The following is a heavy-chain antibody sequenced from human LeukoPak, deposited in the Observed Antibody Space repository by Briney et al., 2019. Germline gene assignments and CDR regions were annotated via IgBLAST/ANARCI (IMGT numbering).Heavy chain of an antibody. J-gene: IGHJ4*02. V-gene: IGHV3-23*01. CDR2: ISGSGDST. Sequence: PGGSLRLSCAASGFTFSNYAMNWVRQAPGKGLEWVSAISGSGDSTFNADSVKGRFTISRDNSKNTLYLQMNSLRAEDTALYYCATSAVAKYDYWGQGTLVAVSS. D-gene: IGHD6-19*01. CDR1: GFTFSNYA. CDR3: ATSAVAKYDY.